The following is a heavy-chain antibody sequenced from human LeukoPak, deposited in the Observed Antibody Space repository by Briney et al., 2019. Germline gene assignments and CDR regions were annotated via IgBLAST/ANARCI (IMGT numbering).Heavy chain of an antibody. CDR3: ARGYCSGVCCCSSYYYYGMDV. V-gene: IGHV1-8*01. J-gene: IGHJ6*02. CDR2: MNLNSGNT. CDR1: GYTFTSYD. D-gene: IGHD2-15*01. Sequence: ASVNLSCKASGYTFTSYDINWVRQATGPGLGWMGWMNLNSGNTGYAQKFPDRVTMTRNSSISKAYMDLSSLKSEVTDVYFCARGYCSGVCCCSSYYYYGMDVWGQGTTVTVSS.